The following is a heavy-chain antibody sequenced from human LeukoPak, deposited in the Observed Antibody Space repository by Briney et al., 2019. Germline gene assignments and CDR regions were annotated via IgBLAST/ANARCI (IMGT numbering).Heavy chain of an antibody. CDR2: IYYSGST. V-gene: IGHV4-30-4*08. J-gene: IGHJ3*02. CDR1: GGSISSGDYY. D-gene: IGHD3-10*01. Sequence: SETLSLTCTVSGGSISSGDYYWSWIRQPPGKGLEWIGYIYYSGSTYYNPSLKSRVTISVDTSKNQFSLKLSSVTAADTAVYYCARHWPRRGAFDIWGQGTMVTVSS. CDR3: ARHWPRRGAFDI.